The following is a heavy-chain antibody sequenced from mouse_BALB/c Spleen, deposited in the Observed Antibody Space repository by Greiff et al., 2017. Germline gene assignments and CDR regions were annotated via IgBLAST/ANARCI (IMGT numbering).Heavy chain of an antibody. Sequence: EVQVVESGGGLVKPGGSLKLSCAASGFTFSDYYMYWVRQTPEKRLEWVATISDGGSYTYYPDSVKGRFTISRDNAKNNLYLQMSSLKSEDTAMYYCARGGRYWYFDVWGAGTTVTVSS. D-gene: IGHD3-3*01. V-gene: IGHV5-4*02. CDR3: ARGGRYWYFDV. CDR1: GFTFSDYY. J-gene: IGHJ1*01. CDR2: ISDGGSYT.